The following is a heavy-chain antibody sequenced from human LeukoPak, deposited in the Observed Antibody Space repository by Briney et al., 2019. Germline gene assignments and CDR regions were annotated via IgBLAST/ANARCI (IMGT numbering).Heavy chain of an antibody. CDR3: ARKPPLGYCSSTSCFHDAFDI. D-gene: IGHD2-2*01. CDR1: GFTFSSYS. CDR2: ISSSSSYI. Sequence: GGSLRLSCAASGFTFSSYSMNWVRQAPGKGLEWVSSISSSSSYIYYADSVKGRFTISRDNAKNSLYLQMNSLRAEDTAVYYCARKPPLGYCSSTSCFHDAFDIWGQGTMVTVSS. V-gene: IGHV3-21*01. J-gene: IGHJ3*02.